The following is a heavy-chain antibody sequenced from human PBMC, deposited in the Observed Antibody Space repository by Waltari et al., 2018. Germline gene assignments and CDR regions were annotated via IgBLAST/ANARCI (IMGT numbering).Heavy chain of an antibody. V-gene: IGHV4-39*07. CDR1: GGAISSSIYY. Sequence: QLQLQESGPGLVRPSETLSLTCTVSGGAISSSIYYWGWIRQPPGKGLEWIGNVDYWDYTCVNPSRKSRVPISSDTSRNPFSLKLTSVTAAETAVYYCARDPAPSDYFDSWGQGTLVTVSS. CDR2: VDYWDYT. D-gene: IGHD6-6*01. CDR3: ARDPAPSDYFDS. J-gene: IGHJ4*02.